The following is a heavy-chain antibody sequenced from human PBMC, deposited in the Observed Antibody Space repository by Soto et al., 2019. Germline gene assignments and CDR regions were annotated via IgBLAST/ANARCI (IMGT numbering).Heavy chain of an antibody. CDR2: ISGSGGST. CDR1: GFTFSSYA. Sequence: LRLSCAASGFTFSSYAMSWVRQAPGKGLEWVSAISGSGGSTYYADSVKGRFTISRDNSKNTLYLQMNSLRAEDTAVYYCAKGTEITMIVVVISPFDYWGQGTMVTVSS. V-gene: IGHV3-23*01. CDR3: AKGTEITMIVVVISPFDY. J-gene: IGHJ4*02. D-gene: IGHD3-22*01.